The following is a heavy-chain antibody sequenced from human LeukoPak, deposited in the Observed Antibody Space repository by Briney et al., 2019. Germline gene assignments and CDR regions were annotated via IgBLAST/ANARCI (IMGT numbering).Heavy chain of an antibody. D-gene: IGHD1-26*01. CDR1: GGSISSSSYY. V-gene: IGHV4-39*01. CDR3: ARRVGALDFDY. Sequence: SETLSLTCTVSGGSISSSSYYWGWIRQPPGKGLEWIGSIYYSGSTYYNPSLKSRVTISVDTSKNQFSLKLSSVTAADTAVYYCARRVGALDFDYWGQGTLVTVSS. J-gene: IGHJ4*02. CDR2: IYYSGST.